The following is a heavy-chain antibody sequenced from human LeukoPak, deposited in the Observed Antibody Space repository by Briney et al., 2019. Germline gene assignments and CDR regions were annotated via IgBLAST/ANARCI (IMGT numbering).Heavy chain of an antibody. J-gene: IGHJ4*02. D-gene: IGHD5-18*01. CDR1: GFTFDNYA. CDR2: ISGDGGST. V-gene: IGHV3-43*02. Sequence: GGSLRLSCAASGFTFDNYAIHWVRQAPGKGLEWVSLISGDGGSTYYADSMKGRFTISRDNSKNTLYLQMSSLRAEDTAVYYCVKDSLGYSYGYYFDYWGQGTLVTVSS. CDR3: VKDSLGYSYGYYFDY.